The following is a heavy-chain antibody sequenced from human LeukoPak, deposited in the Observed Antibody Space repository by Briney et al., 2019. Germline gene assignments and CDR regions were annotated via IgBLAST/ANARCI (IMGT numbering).Heavy chain of an antibody. J-gene: IGHJ4*02. CDR1: GGSISSGDYY. Sequence: SETLSLTCTVSGGSISSGDYYWGWIRQPPGKGLEWIGYIYYSGSTYYNPSLKSRVTISVDASKNQFSLKLSSVTAADTAVYYCAREGVVPAAIGRDYWGQGTLVTVSS. CDR3: AREGVVPAAIGRDY. D-gene: IGHD2-2*02. CDR2: IYYSGST. V-gene: IGHV4-30-4*08.